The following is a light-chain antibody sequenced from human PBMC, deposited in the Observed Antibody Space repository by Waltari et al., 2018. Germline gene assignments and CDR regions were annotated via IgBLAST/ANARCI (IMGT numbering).Light chain of an antibody. CDR1: NSNIGRHA. V-gene: IGLV1-44*01. CDR2: FND. CDR3: AAWDDGFVV. J-gene: IGLJ3*02. Sequence: HSVLTQPPSASASPGQMVNISCSGGNSNIGRHAVNWFHQLPGPAPNLVISFNDHRPSGVPDRFSASRSGTSASLAISGLQSEDEGDYYCAAWDDGFVVFGGGTKLTVL.